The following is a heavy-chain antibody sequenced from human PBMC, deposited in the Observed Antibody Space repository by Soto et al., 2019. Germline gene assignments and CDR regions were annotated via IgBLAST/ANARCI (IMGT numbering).Heavy chain of an antibody. J-gene: IGHJ5*02. Sequence: GXSVKVSCKVSGYTLTELSMHWVRQAPGKGLEWMGGFDPEDGETIYAQKFQGRVTMTEDTSTDTAYMELSSLRSEDTAVYYCATDLRYCSSNSCYEHNWFDPWGQGTLVTVSS. CDR1: GYTLTELS. D-gene: IGHD2-2*01. CDR2: FDPEDGET. CDR3: ATDLRYCSSNSCYEHNWFDP. V-gene: IGHV1-24*01.